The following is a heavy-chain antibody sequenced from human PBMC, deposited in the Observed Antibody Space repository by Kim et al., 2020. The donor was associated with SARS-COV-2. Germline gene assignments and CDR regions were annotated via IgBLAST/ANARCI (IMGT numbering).Heavy chain of an antibody. CDR2: IIPILGIA. CDR3: ASGLITMGIHPFDY. CDR1: GGTFSSYA. V-gene: IGHV1-69*04. D-gene: IGHD3-10*01. J-gene: IGHJ4*02. Sequence: SVKVSCKASGGTFSSYAISWVRQAPGQGLEWMGRIIPILGIANYAQKFQGRVTITADKSTSTAYMELSSLRSEDTAVYYCASGLITMGIHPFDYWGQGTLVTVSS.